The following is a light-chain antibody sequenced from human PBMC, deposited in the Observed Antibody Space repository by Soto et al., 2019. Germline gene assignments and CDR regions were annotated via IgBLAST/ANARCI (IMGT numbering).Light chain of an antibody. J-gene: IGLJ1*01. CDR1: HSDVGSYNL. V-gene: IGLV2-23*02. CDR2: EVS. CDR3: CSYAGSTTQTYV. Sequence: SVLTQPAYVSVSPGQSITISCTGTHSDVGSYNLVSWYQQHPGKAPKVIIYEVSERPSGVSDRFSGSKSGNTASLMISGLQAEDEADYYCCSYAGSTTQTYVFGSGTKVTVL.